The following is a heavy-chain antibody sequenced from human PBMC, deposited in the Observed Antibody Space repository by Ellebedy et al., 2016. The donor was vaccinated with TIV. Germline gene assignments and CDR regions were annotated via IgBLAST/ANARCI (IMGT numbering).Heavy chain of an antibody. V-gene: IGHV1-24*01. CDR2: FDPEDGET. CDR1: GYTLTELS. CDR3: ATDLGITVNPEDAFDI. Sequence: AASVKVSCKVSGYTLTELSMHWVRQAPGKGLEWMGGFDPEDGETIYAQKFQGRVTMTEDTSTDTAYMELSSLRSEDTAVYYCATDLGITVNPEDAFDIWGQGTMVTVSS. J-gene: IGHJ3*02. D-gene: IGHD4-11*01.